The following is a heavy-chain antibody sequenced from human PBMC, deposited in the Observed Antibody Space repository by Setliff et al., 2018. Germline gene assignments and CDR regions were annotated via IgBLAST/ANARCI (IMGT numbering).Heavy chain of an antibody. CDR3: ARVSRSYGLPLDY. D-gene: IGHD5-18*01. Sequence: GGSLRLSCAASGFTFSDYYMRWIRQAPGKGLEWVSYISSSGSTIYYADSVKGRFTISRDNAKNSLYLQMNSLRAEDTAVYYCARVSRSYGLPLDYWGQGTLVTVSS. V-gene: IGHV3-11*04. J-gene: IGHJ4*02. CDR1: GFTFSDYY. CDR2: ISSSGSTI.